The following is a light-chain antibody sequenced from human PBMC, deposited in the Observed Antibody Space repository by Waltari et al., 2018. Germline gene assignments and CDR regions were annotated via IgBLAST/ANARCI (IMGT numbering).Light chain of an antibody. Sequence: SYVLTQPPSVSVAPGQTARITCGGDNIGSRSVHWYQQKPGQAPVLAVYDDSDRPSGIPERFSGSNSGNTATLTISRVEAGDEADYYCHLWDTSKEHRGLFGGGTKLTVL. CDR2: DDS. V-gene: IGLV3-21*02. CDR1: NIGSRS. J-gene: IGLJ3*02. CDR3: HLWDTSKEHRGL.